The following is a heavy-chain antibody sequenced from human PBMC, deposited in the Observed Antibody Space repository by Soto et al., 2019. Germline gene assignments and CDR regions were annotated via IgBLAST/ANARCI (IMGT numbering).Heavy chain of an antibody. CDR3: ARDPDSSGWFGFDY. CDR1: GDSVSTNIAA. V-gene: IGHV6-1*01. D-gene: IGHD6-19*01. Sequence: PSQTLSITCAISGDSVSTNIAAWNWIRQSPSRGLEWLGRTYYRSKWLNDYAVSVKSRITINPDTSKNQFSLQLNSVTPEDTAVYYCARDPDSSGWFGFDYWGQGTLVPVSS. J-gene: IGHJ4*02. CDR2: TYYRSKWLN.